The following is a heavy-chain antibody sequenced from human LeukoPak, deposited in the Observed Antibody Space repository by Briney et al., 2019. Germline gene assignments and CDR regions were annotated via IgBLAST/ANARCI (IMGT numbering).Heavy chain of an antibody. Sequence: PGGSLRLSCAASGFTFSSYWMHWVRQAPGKGPVWVSRINSDGSSTSYADSVRGRFTISRDNAKNMLHLQMNSPRAEDTAVYYCERVLVGVAGNDYFDYWGQGTLVTVPS. CDR2: INSDGSST. V-gene: IGHV3-74*01. CDR3: ERVLVGVAGNDYFDY. J-gene: IGHJ4*02. CDR1: GFTFSSYW. D-gene: IGHD6-19*01.